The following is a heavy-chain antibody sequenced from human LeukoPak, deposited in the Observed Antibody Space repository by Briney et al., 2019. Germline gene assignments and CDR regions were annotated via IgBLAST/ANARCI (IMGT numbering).Heavy chain of an antibody. J-gene: IGHJ4*02. CDR3: ARAMPYFYGSIAVPGTIDY. CDR1: GETFIHNF. V-gene: IGHV4-34*01. D-gene: IGHD6-19*01. CDR2: INHSGST. Sequence: PSETLPLTCAVYGETFIHNFWTWIRQPPGKGLEWIGQINHSGSTYYNPSLKSRVTILVDTSKNQFSLKLTSVTAADTAVYYCARAMPYFYGSIAVPGTIDYWGQGILVTVSS.